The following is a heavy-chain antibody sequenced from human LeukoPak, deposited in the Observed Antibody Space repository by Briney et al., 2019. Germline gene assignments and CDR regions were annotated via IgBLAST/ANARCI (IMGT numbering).Heavy chain of an antibody. CDR3: ARVRSGSSTYYFDY. CDR1: GGSISSYY. V-gene: IGHV4-59*01. CDR2: IYYSGST. J-gene: IGHJ4*02. Sequence: SETLSLTCTVSGGSISSYYWSWIRQPPGKGLEWIGYIYYSGSTNYNPSLKSRVTISVDTSKNQFSLKLNSVTAADTAVYYCARVRSGSSTYYFDYWGQGTLVTVSS. D-gene: IGHD1-26*01.